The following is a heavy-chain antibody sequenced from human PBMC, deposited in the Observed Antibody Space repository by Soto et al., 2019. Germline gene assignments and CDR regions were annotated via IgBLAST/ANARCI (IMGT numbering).Heavy chain of an antibody. CDR3: ARHDGSGSSDYGMDV. Sequence: ESLKISCKGSGYSFTNYWIGWVRQMPGKGLERMGRIDPSDSYTNYSPSFQGHVTISADKSISTAYLQWSSLKASDTAMYYCARHDGSGSSDYGMDVWGQGTTVTVSS. V-gene: IGHV5-10-1*01. J-gene: IGHJ6*02. CDR1: GYSFTNYW. D-gene: IGHD3-10*01. CDR2: IDPSDSYT.